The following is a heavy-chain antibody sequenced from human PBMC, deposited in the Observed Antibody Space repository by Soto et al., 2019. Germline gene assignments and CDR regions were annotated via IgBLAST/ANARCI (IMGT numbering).Heavy chain of an antibody. CDR3: ARVRGGRFPDFFDD. Sequence: QVLLVQSEAEVRQPGASVKVSCKASGYTFTNNYIHWVRQAPGQGLEWVGILNPSSGSVTYAQKFQGRVTMTRDTSTSTVYRELSSLRSDDTAMFFCARVRGGRFPDFFDDWGQGTLVTVSS. CDR2: LNPSSGSV. CDR1: GYTFTNNY. V-gene: IGHV1-46*01. J-gene: IGHJ4*02. D-gene: IGHD1-26*01.